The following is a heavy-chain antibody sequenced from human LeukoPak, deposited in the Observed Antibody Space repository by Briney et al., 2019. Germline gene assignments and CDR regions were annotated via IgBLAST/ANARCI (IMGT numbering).Heavy chain of an antibody. J-gene: IGHJ6*03. Sequence: SETLSLTCTVSGVSISSSSYYWGWIRQPPGKGLEWIGSIHYSGSTYYNPSLKSRVTISVDTSKNQFSLKLSSVTAADTAVYYCAKNGDRGAYCSGGSCYPYYYYYMDVWGKGTTVTISS. CDR1: GVSISSSSYY. V-gene: IGHV4-39*07. CDR2: IHYSGST. CDR3: AKNGDRGAYCSGGSCYPYYYYYMDV. D-gene: IGHD2-15*01.